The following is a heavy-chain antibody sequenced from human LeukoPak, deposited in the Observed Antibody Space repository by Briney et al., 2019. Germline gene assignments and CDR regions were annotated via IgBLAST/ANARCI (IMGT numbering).Heavy chain of an antibody. D-gene: IGHD3-10*01. CDR2: ISGSSGST. CDR1: GFTFSSYA. Sequence: GGSLRLSCAASGFTFSSYAMSWVRQAPGKGLEWVSGISGSSGSTYYADSVKGRFTISRDNSKNTLYLQMSSQTAEDTAVYYCAKDQRIYYGSGSPPDYWGQGTLVTVSS. CDR3: AKDQRIYYGSGSPPDY. V-gene: IGHV3-23*01. J-gene: IGHJ4*02.